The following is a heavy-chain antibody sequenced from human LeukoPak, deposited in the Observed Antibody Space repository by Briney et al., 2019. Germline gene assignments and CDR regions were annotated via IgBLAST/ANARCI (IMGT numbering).Heavy chain of an antibody. D-gene: IGHD6-13*01. J-gene: IGHJ4*02. CDR2: ISYDGSNK. CDR1: GFTFSSYA. Sequence: GGSLRLSCAASGFTFSSYAMHWVHQAPGKGLEWVAVISYDGSNKYYADSVKGRFTISRDNSKNTLYLQMNSLRAEDTAVYYCARDQGSSSWYVWGQGTLVTVSS. V-gene: IGHV3-30*04. CDR3: ARDQGSSSWYV.